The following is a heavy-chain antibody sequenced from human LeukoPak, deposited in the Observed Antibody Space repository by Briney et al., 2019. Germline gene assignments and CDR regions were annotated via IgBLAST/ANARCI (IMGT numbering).Heavy chain of an antibody. J-gene: IGHJ4*02. CDR1: GGSISSSGDF. V-gene: IGHV4-39*01. CDR2: IYYSGST. D-gene: IGHD5-18*01. CDR3: ARLFWGYSYGRGGYFDY. Sequence: SGTLSLTCTVSGGSISSSGDFWGWIRQPPGKGLEWIGSIYYSGSTYYNPSLKSRVTISVDTSKNQFSLKLSSVTAADTAVYYCARLFWGYSYGRGGYFDYWGQGTLVTVSS.